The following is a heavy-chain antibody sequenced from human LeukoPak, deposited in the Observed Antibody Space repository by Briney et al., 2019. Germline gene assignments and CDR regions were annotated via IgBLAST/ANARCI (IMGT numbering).Heavy chain of an antibody. CDR1: GGSISSSSYY. CDR3: ARTLGVTTSWFDP. J-gene: IGHJ5*02. Sequence: SETLSLTCTVSGGSISSSSYYWGWIRQPPGKGLEWIGSIYYSGSTNYNPSLKSRVTISVDTSKNQFSLKLSSVTAADTAVYYCARTLGVTTSWFDPWGQGTLVTVSS. CDR2: IYYSGST. V-gene: IGHV4-39*07. D-gene: IGHD4-17*01.